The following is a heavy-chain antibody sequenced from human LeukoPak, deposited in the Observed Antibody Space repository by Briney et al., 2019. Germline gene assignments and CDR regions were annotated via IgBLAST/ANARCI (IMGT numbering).Heavy chain of an antibody. V-gene: IGHV3-48*01. J-gene: IGHJ4*02. CDR3: ARKNTTSSEDY. CDR1: GFSFSSYS. D-gene: IGHD6-6*01. CDR2: ISGSSSTI. Sequence: PGGSLRLSCAASGFSFSSYSMNWVHQAPGKGLEWVSFISGSSSTIDYADSVKGRFTISRDNGKNSLFLHMNSLIAEDTAVYYCARKNTTSSEDYWGQGTLVTVSS.